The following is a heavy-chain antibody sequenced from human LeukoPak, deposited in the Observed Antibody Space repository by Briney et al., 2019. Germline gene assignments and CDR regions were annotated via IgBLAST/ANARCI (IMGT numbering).Heavy chain of an antibody. V-gene: IGHV3-30*18. D-gene: IGHD2-2*01. CDR2: ISYDGSNK. J-gene: IGHJ4*02. CDR1: GFTFSTYG. Sequence: GXLRLSCAASGFTFSTYGMHWVRQAPGKGLEWVAVISYDGSNKYYADCVKGRFNIDRDNSMDTLYMQMNSLRAEDTAVYFCAKKLAGSFSSCPDYWGQGTLVTVXS. CDR3: AKKLAGSFSSCPDY.